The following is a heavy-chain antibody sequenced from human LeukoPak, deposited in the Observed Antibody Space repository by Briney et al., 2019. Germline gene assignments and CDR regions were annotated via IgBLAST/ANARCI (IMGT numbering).Heavy chain of an antibody. Sequence: ASVKVSCKASGYTFTSYAMNWVRQAPGQGLEWMGWINTNTGNPTYAQGFTGRFVFSLDTSVSTAYLQISSLKAEDTAVYYCAIDFPARDWFFDLWGRGTLVTVSS. CDR3: AIDFPARDWFFDL. J-gene: IGHJ2*01. CDR1: GYTFTSYA. CDR2: INTNTGNP. V-gene: IGHV7-4-1*02.